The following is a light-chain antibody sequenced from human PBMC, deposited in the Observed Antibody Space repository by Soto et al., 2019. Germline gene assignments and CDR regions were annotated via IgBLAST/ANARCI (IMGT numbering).Light chain of an antibody. CDR1: QDISNY. V-gene: IGKV1-33*01. CDR2: DAS. Sequence: DIQMTQSPSSLSASVGDRVTITCQASQDISNYLNWYQQKPGKAPKLLIYDASNLETGVPSRFSGSGYVTDFTFTISNLQPEDIATDNCQQYDNLPRTLGQGTKVEIK. J-gene: IGKJ1*01. CDR3: QQYDNLPRT.